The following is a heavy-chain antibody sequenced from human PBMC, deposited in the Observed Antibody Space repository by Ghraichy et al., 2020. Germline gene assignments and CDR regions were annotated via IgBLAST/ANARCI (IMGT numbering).Heavy chain of an antibody. V-gene: IGHV3-66*02. CDR1: GFTVSTNY. J-gene: IGHJ4*02. CDR2: IYSGGNT. Sequence: GVLRLACAASGFTVSTNYMSWVRQAPGKGLEWVSVIYSGGNTYYADSVKGRFTISRDNSKNTLYLQVNSLRPEDTAVYYCARGSLDCSSTSCYCLDYWGQGTLVTVSS. D-gene: IGHD2-2*01. CDR3: ARGSLDCSSTSCYCLDY.